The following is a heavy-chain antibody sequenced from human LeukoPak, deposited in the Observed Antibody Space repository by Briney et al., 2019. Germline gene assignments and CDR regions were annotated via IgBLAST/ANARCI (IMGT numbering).Heavy chain of an antibody. Sequence: SETLLLTCTVTGGAIRGNYGSWIRQPPGKGLEYIGYLYNSGSTNYNPSLKSRVTISADTSKNQLFLKLNSVTAADTAVYYCAREVRGAKLWHFDLWGRGTLVTVSS. D-gene: IGHD3-10*01. CDR3: AREVRGAKLWHFDL. J-gene: IGHJ2*01. V-gene: IGHV4-59*01. CDR2: LYNSGST. CDR1: GGAIRGNY.